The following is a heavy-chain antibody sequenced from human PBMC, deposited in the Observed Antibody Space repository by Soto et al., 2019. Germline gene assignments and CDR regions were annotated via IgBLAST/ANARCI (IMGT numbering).Heavy chain of an antibody. CDR3: TRAAWFPYLSFY. CDR2: ISSSGSTA. J-gene: IGHJ4*02. CDR1: GFTFSRFE. Sequence: GGFLKLSCAASGFTFSRFELHWVRQAPGKGLEWISYISSSGSTAYYASSVEGRFTISRDNANNSVYLQMDSLRAEDAALYYCTRAAWFPYLSFYWGQGALVTVS. D-gene: IGHD3-10*01. V-gene: IGHV3-48*03.